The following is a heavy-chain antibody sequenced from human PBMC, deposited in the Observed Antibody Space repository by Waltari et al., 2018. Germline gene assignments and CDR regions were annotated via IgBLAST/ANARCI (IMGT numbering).Heavy chain of an antibody. Sequence: QVQLQQWGAGLLKPSETLSLTCAVYVGSFSGYYWSWIRQPPGKGLEWLGEINHSESTNFNPALKSRVTISVDTSKNQFSLKLSTVTAAYTVVYYCARGSLAYYDILTGYYLDYWGQGTLVTVSS. CDR3: ARGSLAYYDILTGYYLDY. J-gene: IGHJ4*02. CDR2: INHSEST. CDR1: VGSFSGYY. D-gene: IGHD3-9*01. V-gene: IGHV4-34*01.